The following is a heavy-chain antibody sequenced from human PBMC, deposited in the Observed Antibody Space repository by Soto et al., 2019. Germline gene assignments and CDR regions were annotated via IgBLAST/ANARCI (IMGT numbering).Heavy chain of an antibody. V-gene: IGHV1-24*01. CDR1: GYTLTELS. CDR3: ATAPRYCSGGSCRAGPNWFDP. CDR2: FDPEDGET. J-gene: IGHJ5*02. Sequence: ALVKVSCQVSGYTLTELSMHWVRQAPGKGLEWMGGFDPEDGETIYAQKFQGRVTMTEDTSTDTAYMELSSLRSEDTAVYYCATAPRYCSGGSCRAGPNWFDPWGQGTLVTVSS. D-gene: IGHD2-15*01.